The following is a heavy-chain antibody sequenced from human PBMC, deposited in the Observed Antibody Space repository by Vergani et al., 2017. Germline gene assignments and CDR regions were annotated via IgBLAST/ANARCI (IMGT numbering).Heavy chain of an antibody. V-gene: IGHV3-7*01. D-gene: IGHD6-19*01. CDR2: IKQDGSEK. Sequence: EVQLVESGGGLVQPGGSLRLSCAASGFTFSSYWMSWVRQAPGKGLEWVANIKQDGSEKYYVDSVKGRFTISRDNAKNSLYLQMNSLRAEDTAVYYCARYCGWYQNICDFDYWGQGTLVTVSS. CDR3: ARYCGWYQNICDFDY. J-gene: IGHJ4*02. CDR1: GFTFSSYW.